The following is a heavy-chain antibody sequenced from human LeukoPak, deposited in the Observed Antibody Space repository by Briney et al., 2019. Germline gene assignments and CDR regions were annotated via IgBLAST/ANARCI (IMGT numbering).Heavy chain of an antibody. CDR2: ISAYNGNT. V-gene: IGHV1-18*01. CDR3: ARGDVIVGATTNDY. Sequence: ASVKVSCKASGYTFTSYGISWVRRAPGQGLEWMGWISAYNGNTNYAQKLQGRVTMTTDTSTSTAYMGLRSLRSDDTAVYYCARGDVIVGATTNDYWGQGTLVTVSS. CDR1: GYTFTSYG. J-gene: IGHJ4*02. D-gene: IGHD1-26*01.